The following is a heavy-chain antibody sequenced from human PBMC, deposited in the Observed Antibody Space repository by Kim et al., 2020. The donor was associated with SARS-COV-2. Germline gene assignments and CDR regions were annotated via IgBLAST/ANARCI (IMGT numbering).Heavy chain of an antibody. J-gene: IGHJ6*02. CDR2: ISAYNGNT. D-gene: IGHD3-10*01. CDR3: ARDKETYGSGSYWWVLASNYYYYYGMDV. Sequence: ASVKVSCKASGYTFTSYGISWVRQAPGQGLEWMGWISAYNGNTNYAQKLQGRVTMTTDTSTSTAYMELRSLRSDDTAVYYCARDKETYGSGSYWWVLASNYYYYYGMDVWGQGTTVTVSS. CDR1: GYTFTSYG. V-gene: IGHV1-18*04.